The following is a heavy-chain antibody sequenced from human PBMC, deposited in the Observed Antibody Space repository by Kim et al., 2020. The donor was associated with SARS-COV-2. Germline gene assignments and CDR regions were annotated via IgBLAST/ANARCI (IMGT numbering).Heavy chain of an antibody. CDR2: IYSGGST. D-gene: IGHD6-13*01. V-gene: IGHV3-53*01. Sequence: GGSLRLSCAASGFTVSSNYMSWVRQAPGKGLEWVSVIYSGGSTYYADSVKGRFTISRDNSKNTLYLQMNSLRAEDTAVYYCATMGGQQLGRGPTYYYYGMDVWGQGTTVTVSS. J-gene: IGHJ6*02. CDR1: GFTVSSNY. CDR3: ATMGGQQLGRGPTYYYYGMDV.